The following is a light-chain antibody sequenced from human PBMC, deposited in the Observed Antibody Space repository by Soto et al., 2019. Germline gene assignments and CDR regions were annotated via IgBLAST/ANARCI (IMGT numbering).Light chain of an antibody. Sequence: QSVLTQTPSVSGAQGQKITMSCTGSSYNIGAGYDVHWYQQIPGAAPRLLIYADNNRPSGVPDRFSASKSGTSASLAITGLQGEDEYNYYCPSYDTSLSGVIFGAGTKLTVL. J-gene: IGLJ2*01. CDR1: SYNIGAGYD. CDR2: ADN. V-gene: IGLV1-40*01. CDR3: PSYDTSLSGVI.